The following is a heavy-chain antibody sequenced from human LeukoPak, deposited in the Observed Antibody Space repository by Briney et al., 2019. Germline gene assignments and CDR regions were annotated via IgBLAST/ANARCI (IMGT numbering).Heavy chain of an antibody. V-gene: IGHV4-59*11. Sequence: SETLSLTCTVSGGSISSHYWSWIRQPPGKGLEWIGNIYNSGLTNYNPSLQSRVTISLDTSKNQFSLNLSSVTTADTAVYYCARVIVGSTFDQWGQGTLVTVSS. CDR1: GGSISSHY. CDR2: IYNSGLT. CDR3: ARVIVGSTFDQ. J-gene: IGHJ4*02. D-gene: IGHD1-26*01.